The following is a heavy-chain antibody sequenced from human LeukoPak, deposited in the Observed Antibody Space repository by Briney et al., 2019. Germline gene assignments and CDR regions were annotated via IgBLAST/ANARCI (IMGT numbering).Heavy chain of an antibody. CDR1: GFTFSNYG. CDR3: ARGRDGYKVYYYYYYMDV. CDR2: INHSGST. V-gene: IGHV4-34*01. Sequence: GSLRLSCAASGFTFSNYGMSWVRQPPGKGLEWIGEINHSGSTNYNPSLKSRVTISVDTSKNQFSLKLSSVTAADTAVYYCARGRDGYKVYYYYYYMDVWGKGTTVTVSS. J-gene: IGHJ6*03. D-gene: IGHD5-24*01.